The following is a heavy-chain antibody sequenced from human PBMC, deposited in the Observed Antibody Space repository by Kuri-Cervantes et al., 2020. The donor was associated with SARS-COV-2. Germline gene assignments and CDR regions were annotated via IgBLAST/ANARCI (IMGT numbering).Heavy chain of an antibody. J-gene: IGHJ4*02. D-gene: IGHD6-13*01. Sequence: SETLSLTCTVSGGSISTYYWSWIRQSAGKGLEWIGRIYSSGSTDYNPSLKSRVTMSVDTSKNQFSLNLISVAAADTAAYYCAREDSSSWLYSYDYWGQGTLVTVSS. CDR3: AREDSSSWLYSYDY. CDR2: IYSSGST. CDR1: GGSISTYY. V-gene: IGHV4-4*07.